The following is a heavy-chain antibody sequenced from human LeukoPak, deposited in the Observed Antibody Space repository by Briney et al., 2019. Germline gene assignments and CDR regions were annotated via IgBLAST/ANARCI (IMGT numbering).Heavy chain of an antibody. CDR1: GFTFSSYA. Sequence: GGSLRLSCAASGFTFSSYAMHWVRQAPGKGLEWVAVISYDGSNKYYADSVKGRFTISRDNSKNTLYLQMNSLRAEDTAVYYCAKTDKSYSYGFDYWGQGTLVTVSS. CDR2: ISYDGSNK. D-gene: IGHD5-18*01. CDR3: AKTDKSYSYGFDY. J-gene: IGHJ4*02. V-gene: IGHV3-30*18.